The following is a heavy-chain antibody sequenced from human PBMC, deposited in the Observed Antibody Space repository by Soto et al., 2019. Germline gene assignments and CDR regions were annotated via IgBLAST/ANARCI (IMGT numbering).Heavy chain of an antibody. CDR2: ISSTSKYI. Sequence: EVQLVESGGGLVKPGGSLRVSCAASGFTFSNYSMNWVRQAPGKGLEWVSSISSTSKYIYYADSVKGRFTISRDNAKKSLYLQMNSLRAEDKAVYYFARGLSSGWFEYWGQGTLVTVAA. V-gene: IGHV3-21*01. CDR3: ARGLSSGWFEY. D-gene: IGHD6-19*01. CDR1: GFTFSNYS. J-gene: IGHJ5*01.